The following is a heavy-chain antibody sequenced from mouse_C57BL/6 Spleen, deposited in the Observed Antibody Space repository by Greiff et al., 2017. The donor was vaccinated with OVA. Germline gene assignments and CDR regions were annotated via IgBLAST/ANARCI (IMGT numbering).Heavy chain of an antibody. V-gene: IGHV1-75*01. CDR2: IFPGSGST. J-gene: IGHJ2*01. D-gene: IGHD3-2*02. CDR3: ARSGSSGYFDY. Sequence: QVQLQQSGPELVKPGASVKISCKASGYTFTDYYINWVKQRPGQGLEWIGWIFPGSGSTYYNEKFKGKATLTVDKSSSTAYMLLSRLTSEDSAVYFCARSGSSGYFDYWGQGTTLTVSS. CDR1: GYTFTDYY.